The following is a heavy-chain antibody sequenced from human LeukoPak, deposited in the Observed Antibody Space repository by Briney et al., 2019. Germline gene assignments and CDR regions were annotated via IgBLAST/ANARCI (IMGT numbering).Heavy chain of an antibody. CDR1: AFTFNRFW. CDR2: LISDGSST. J-gene: IGHJ3*02. Sequence: VGSLRLSSAASAFTFNRFWMHWVRQAPGKGLVWVSRLISDGSSTNYADSVKSRFTISRDNAKNTLYLQMNSLRAEDTALYYCAREDVDITVATSGAFDIWGQGTMVTVSS. D-gene: IGHD6-19*01. V-gene: IGHV3-74*01. CDR3: AREDVDITVATSGAFDI.